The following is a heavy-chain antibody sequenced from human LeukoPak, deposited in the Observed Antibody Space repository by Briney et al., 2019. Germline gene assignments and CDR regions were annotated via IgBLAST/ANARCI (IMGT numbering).Heavy chain of an antibody. CDR1: GFSFSDYY. J-gene: IGHJ3*02. CDR3: AREMSYSDNSGYYYIDAFDM. D-gene: IGHD3-22*01. V-gene: IGHV3-11*01. Sequence: GGSLRLSCAASGFSFSDYYMSWIRQTPGKGLEWISYISENGGTIYYADSVKGRFTISRDNANNSLYLQMNSLGAEDTAFYYCAREMSYSDNSGYYYIDAFDMWGQGTLVTVSS. CDR2: ISENGGTI.